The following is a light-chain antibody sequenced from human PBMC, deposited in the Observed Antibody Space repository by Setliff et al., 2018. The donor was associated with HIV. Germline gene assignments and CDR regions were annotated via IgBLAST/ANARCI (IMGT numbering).Light chain of an antibody. CDR3: TSYTSSSTWV. Sequence: QSALTQPASVSGFPGQSITISCTGISSDVGSYNYVSWYQQHPGEVPKLMIYDVNNRPSGVSDRFSGSKSGNTASLPISGLQAEDEADYYCTSYTSSSTWVFGGGTKVTVL. CDR2: DVN. V-gene: IGLV2-14*03. J-gene: IGLJ3*02. CDR1: SSDVGSYNY.